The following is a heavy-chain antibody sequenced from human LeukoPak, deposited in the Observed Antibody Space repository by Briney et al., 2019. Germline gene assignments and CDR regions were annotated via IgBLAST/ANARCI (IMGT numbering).Heavy chain of an antibody. Sequence: SQTLSLTCTVSGGSISSGDYYWSWSRQPPGKGLEWIGYIYYSGSTYYNPSLKSRVTISVDTSKNQFSLKLSSVTAADTAVYYCARGLSSSSAFDIWGQGTMVTVSS. CDR3: ARGLSSSSAFDI. CDR2: IYYSGST. D-gene: IGHD6-6*01. J-gene: IGHJ3*02. CDR1: GGSISSGDYY. V-gene: IGHV4-30-4*01.